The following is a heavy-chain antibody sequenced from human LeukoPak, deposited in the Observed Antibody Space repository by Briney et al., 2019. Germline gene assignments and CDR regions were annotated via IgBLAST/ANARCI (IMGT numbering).Heavy chain of an antibody. Sequence: PGGSLRLSCAASGFTFSSYGMHWVRQAPGKGLEWVAVISYDGSNKYYADSVKGRFTISRDNSKNTLYLQMNSLRAEDTAVYYCAKCQLDYYYYYGMDVWGQGTTVTVSS. CDR3: AKCQLDYYYYYGMDV. V-gene: IGHV3-30*18. J-gene: IGHJ6*02. D-gene: IGHD6-6*01. CDR1: GFTFSSYG. CDR2: ISYDGSNK.